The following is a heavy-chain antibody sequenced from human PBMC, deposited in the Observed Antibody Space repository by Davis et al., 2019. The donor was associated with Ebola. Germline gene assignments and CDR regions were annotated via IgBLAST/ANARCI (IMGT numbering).Heavy chain of an antibody. Sequence: PGGSLRLSCAASGFTFSSYAMHWVRQAPGKGLEWVAVISYDGSNKYYADSVKGRFTISRDNSKNTLYLQMNSLRAEDTAVYYCARGDTAMVERGQGTLVTVSS. D-gene: IGHD5-18*01. J-gene: IGHJ4*02. CDR3: ARGDTAMVE. CDR1: GFTFSSYA. V-gene: IGHV3-30-3*01. CDR2: ISYDGSNK.